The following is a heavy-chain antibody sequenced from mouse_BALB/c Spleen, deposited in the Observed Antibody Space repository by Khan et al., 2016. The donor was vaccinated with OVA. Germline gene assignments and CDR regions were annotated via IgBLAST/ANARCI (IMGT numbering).Heavy chain of an antibody. D-gene: IGHD4-1*01. V-gene: IGHV14-3*02. Sequence: VRLQQSGTELVKPGASVKLSCTASGFNIKDTHMPWVKQRPEQGLAWIGRIDPANDNSKYDPRFQGKATITADTSSNTVYLHLSSLTSEDTAVYYCAPAGTGDYFDYWGQGTTLTVSA. CDR2: IDPANDNS. CDR3: APAGTGDYFDY. CDR1: GFNIKDTH. J-gene: IGHJ2*01.